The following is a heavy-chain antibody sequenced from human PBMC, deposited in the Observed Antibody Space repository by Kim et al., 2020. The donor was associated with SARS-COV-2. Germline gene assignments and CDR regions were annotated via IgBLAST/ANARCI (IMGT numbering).Heavy chain of an antibody. V-gene: IGHV4-59*13. CDR2: VHHSGST. D-gene: IGHD3-10*01. CDR3: ARGGIVRPGNNWFES. CDR1: DDSISGYY. J-gene: IGHJ5*01. Sequence: SETLSLTCTVSDDSISGYYWSWIRQPPGKGLEWIGYVHHSGSTNYNPSLKSRVTISIDTSKNQFSLKVRSVTAADTALYYCARGGIVRPGNNWFESWGQGTLVTVSS.